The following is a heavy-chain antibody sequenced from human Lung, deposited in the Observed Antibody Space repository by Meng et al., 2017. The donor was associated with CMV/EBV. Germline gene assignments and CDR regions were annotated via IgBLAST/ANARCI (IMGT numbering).Heavy chain of an antibody. CDR3: ARGRGSVKSRGWLNY. D-gene: IGHD3-9*01. Sequence: ASVKVSXKTSGYTFTSYDINWVRHATGQGLEWMGWMSANSGNTDVAQKFQGRVTMTRDTSINTAYMELSSLKSEDTAIYYCARGRGSVKSRGWLNYWGQGXLVTVSS. J-gene: IGHJ4*02. CDR1: GYTFTSYD. CDR2: MSANSGNT. V-gene: IGHV1-8*01.